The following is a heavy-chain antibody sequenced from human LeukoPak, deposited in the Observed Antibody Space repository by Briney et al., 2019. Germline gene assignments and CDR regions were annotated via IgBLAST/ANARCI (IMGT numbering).Heavy chain of an antibody. CDR1: GFIFSDYY. D-gene: IGHD3-10*01. CDR3: VRAYYRGYSDDFDY. V-gene: IGHV3-11*01. J-gene: IGHJ4*02. CDR2: IGTPDSV. Sequence: PGGSLRLSCAASGFIFSDYYMSWFRQAPGKGLEWLSYIGTPDSVYYADSVRGRFTLSRDNAKNSLYLQMNSLRGEDTAVYYCVRAYYRGYSDDFDYWGQGTLVTVSS.